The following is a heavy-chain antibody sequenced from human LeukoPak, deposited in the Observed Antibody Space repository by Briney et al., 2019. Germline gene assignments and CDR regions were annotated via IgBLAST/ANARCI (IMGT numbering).Heavy chain of an antibody. V-gene: IGHV3-23*01. Sequence: GGSLRLSCAAYGSTFSSYAMNWVRQAPGKGLEWISTIGGSGSSTYYADSVKGRFTISRDNSKNTLYLQMNSLRAEDTAVYYCAKGEAHAFWSGYYFDYWGQGTLVTVSS. CDR1: GSTFSSYA. D-gene: IGHD3-3*01. J-gene: IGHJ4*02. CDR3: AKGEAHAFWSGYYFDY. CDR2: IGGSGSST.